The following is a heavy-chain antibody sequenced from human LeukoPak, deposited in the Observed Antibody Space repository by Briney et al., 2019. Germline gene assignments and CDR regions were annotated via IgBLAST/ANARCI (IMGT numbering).Heavy chain of an antibody. V-gene: IGHV3-30-3*01. CDR3: ARDPNSYARRGYFDY. J-gene: IGHJ4*02. CDR1: GFTFSSYA. D-gene: IGHD5-18*01. CDR2: ISYDGSNK. Sequence: PGGSLRLSCAASGFTFSSYAMHWVRQAPGKGLEWVAVISYDGSNKYYADSVKGRFTISRDNSKNTLYLQMNSLRAEDTAVYYCARDPNSYARRGYFDYWGQGTLVTVSS.